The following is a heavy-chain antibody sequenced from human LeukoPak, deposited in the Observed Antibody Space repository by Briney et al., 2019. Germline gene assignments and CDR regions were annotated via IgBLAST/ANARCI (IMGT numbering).Heavy chain of an antibody. V-gene: IGHV1-18*01. CDR1: GYTFTSYG. J-gene: IGHJ4*02. D-gene: IGHD3-22*01. CDR2: ISAYNGNT. CDR3: ARDPGTATYYYDSSGQASFDY. Sequence: ASVKVSCKASGYTFTSYGISWVRQAPGQGLEWMGWISAYNGNTNYAQKLQGRVTMTTDTSTSTAYMELRSLRSDDTAVYYCARDPGTATYYYDSSGQASFDYWGQGTLVTVSS.